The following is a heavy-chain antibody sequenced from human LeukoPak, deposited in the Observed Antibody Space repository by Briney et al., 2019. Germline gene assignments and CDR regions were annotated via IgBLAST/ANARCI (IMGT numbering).Heavy chain of an antibody. CDR3: AKESAMIVP. Sequence: GGSLRLSCAASGFTMRNHWMSWVRQAPGKGLEWVSAISGSGGSTYYADSVKGRFTISRDNSKNTLYLQMNSLRAEDTAVYYCAKESAMIVPWGQGTLVTVSS. CDR2: ISGSGGST. D-gene: IGHD3-22*01. J-gene: IGHJ5*02. CDR1: GFTMRNHW. V-gene: IGHV3-23*01.